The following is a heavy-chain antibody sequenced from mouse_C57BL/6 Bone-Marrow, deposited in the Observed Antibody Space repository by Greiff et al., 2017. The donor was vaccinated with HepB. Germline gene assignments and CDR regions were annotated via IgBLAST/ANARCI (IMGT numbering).Heavy chain of an antibody. Sequence: VQLQQSGPGLVKPSQSLSLTCSVTGYSITSCYYWNWIRQFPGNKLEWMGYISYDGSNNYNPSLKNRISITRDTSKNQFFLKLTSVTTEDTATYYCARDQGSPYYFDYWGQGTTLTVSS. V-gene: IGHV3-6*01. CDR2: ISYDGSN. CDR3: ARDQGSPYYFDY. J-gene: IGHJ2*01. CDR1: GYSITSCYY. D-gene: IGHD1-1*02.